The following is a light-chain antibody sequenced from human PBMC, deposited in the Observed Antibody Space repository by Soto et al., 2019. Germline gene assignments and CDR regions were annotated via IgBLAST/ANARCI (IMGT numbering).Light chain of an antibody. CDR1: QNILYWSNQKNY. CDR3: QQYYDTPHT. Sequence: DIVVTQSPDSLAVSLGERVTINCKSSQNILYWSNQKNYLAWYQKKPGQPPKLLIYWASTRESGVPDRFSGIVCGRDFTLTISSLQAEDVAVYDCQQYYDTPHTVGQGTKLEIK. J-gene: IGKJ2*01. CDR2: WAS. V-gene: IGKV4-1*01.